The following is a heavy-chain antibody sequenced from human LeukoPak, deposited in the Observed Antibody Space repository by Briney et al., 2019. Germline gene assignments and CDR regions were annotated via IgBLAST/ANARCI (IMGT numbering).Heavy chain of an antibody. CDR1: GFTFDDYA. Sequence: PGGSLRLSCAASGFTFDDYAMHWVRQAPGKGLEWVSGISWNSGSIGYADSVKGRFTISRDNAKNSLYLQMNSLRAEDTALYDCAKEDRRGRHFDYWGQGTLVTVSS. V-gene: IGHV3-9*01. CDR3: AKEDRRGRHFDY. J-gene: IGHJ4*02. D-gene: IGHD3-16*01. CDR2: ISWNSGSI.